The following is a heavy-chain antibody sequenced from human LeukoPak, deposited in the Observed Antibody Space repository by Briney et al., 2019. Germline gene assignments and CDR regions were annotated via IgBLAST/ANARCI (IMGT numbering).Heavy chain of an antibody. J-gene: IGHJ4*01. V-gene: IGHV3-30*02. CDR2: IRFDGGNK. CDR3: AKLQGDITMVRGVPNGFDY. Sequence: GALRLSCAASGFTFSSYAMHWVRQAPGKGLEWVAFIRFDGGNKYYADSVKGRFTISRDNSKNTLYLQMNSLRAEDTAVYYCAKLQGDITMVRGVPNGFDYWGQGTLVTVSS. D-gene: IGHD3-10*01. CDR1: GFTFSSYA.